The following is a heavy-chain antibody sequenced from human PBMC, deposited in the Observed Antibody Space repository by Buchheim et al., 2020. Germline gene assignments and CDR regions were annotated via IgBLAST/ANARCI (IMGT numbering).Heavy chain of an antibody. CDR1: GFTFRKYA. Sequence: EVQLWESGGGLAQPGGSLRPSCTASGFTFRKYAMSWVRQAPGKGLEWVSAISVGGGSTYYADSVKGRFTISRDNSQNTLFLQMSSLRVDDTAVYYCAKAVEYGGNSYYYYGMDVWGQGTT. J-gene: IGHJ6*02. CDR2: ISVGGGST. V-gene: IGHV3-23*01. CDR3: AKAVEYGGNSYYYYGMDV. D-gene: IGHD4-23*01.